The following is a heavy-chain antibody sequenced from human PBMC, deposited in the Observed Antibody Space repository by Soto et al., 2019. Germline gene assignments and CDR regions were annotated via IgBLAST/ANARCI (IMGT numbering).Heavy chain of an antibody. CDR3: ARRGFYGDYFDY. CDR1: GGSISSYY. D-gene: IGHD4-17*01. Sequence: PSETLSLTCTVSGGSISSYYLSWIRQPPGKGLEWIGYIYYSGSTNFNPSLKSRVTISVDTSKNQFSLKLSSVTAADTAVYYCARRGFYGDYFDYWGQGTLVTVSS. J-gene: IGHJ4*02. CDR2: IYYSGST. V-gene: IGHV4-59*01.